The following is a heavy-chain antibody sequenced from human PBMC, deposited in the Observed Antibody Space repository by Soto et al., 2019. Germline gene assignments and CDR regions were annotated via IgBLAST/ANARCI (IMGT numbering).Heavy chain of an antibody. J-gene: IGHJ5*02. CDR3: ARDQETGFDP. CDR2: ISAYNGNT. V-gene: IGHV1-18*01. CDR1: AYTLTIYG. Sequence: AAVKIVWEDSAYTLTIYGLPCVRQAPGQGLEWMGWISAYNGNTNYAQKLQGRVTMTTDTSTSTAYMELRSLRSDDTAVYYCARDQETGFDPWGQGTLVTVSS.